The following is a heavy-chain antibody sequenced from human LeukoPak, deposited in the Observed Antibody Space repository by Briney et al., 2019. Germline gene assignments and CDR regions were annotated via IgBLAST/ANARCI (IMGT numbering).Heavy chain of an antibody. CDR2: INPSGGST. CDR3: AREPMGIAVAGSGYFDY. J-gene: IGHJ4*02. V-gene: IGHV1-46*01. D-gene: IGHD6-19*01. Sequence: ASVKVSCKASGYTFTSYYMHWVRQAPGQGPEWMGIINPSGGSTSYAQKFQGRVTMTRDTSTSTVYMELSSLRSEDTAVYYCAREPMGIAVAGSGYFDYWGQGTLATVSS. CDR1: GYTFTSYY.